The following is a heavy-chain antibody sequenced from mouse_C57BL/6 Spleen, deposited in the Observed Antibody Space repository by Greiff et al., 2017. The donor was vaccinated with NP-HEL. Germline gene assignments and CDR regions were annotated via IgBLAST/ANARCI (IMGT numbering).Heavy chain of an antibody. CDR2: IDPEDGET. D-gene: IGHD6-1*01. J-gene: IGHJ4*01. V-gene: IGHV14-2*01. CDR1: GFNIKDYY. Sequence: VQLKESGAELVKPGASVKLSCTASGFNIKDYYMHWVKQRTEQGLEWIGRIDPEDGETKYAPKFQGKATITADTSSNTAYLQLSSLTSEDTAVYYCARWRSLLPGAMDYWGQGTSVTVSS. CDR3: ARWRSLLPGAMDY.